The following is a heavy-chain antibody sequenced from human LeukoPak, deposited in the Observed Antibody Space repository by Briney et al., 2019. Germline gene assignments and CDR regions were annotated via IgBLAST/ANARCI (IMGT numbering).Heavy chain of an antibody. CDR1: GYSFTSNC. CDR2: IYPRDGST. CDR3: ARDQEAFDY. J-gene: IGHJ4*02. Sequence: ASVKVSCKASGYSFTSNCIHWVRQAPGQGLEWMGMIYPRDGSTSYAQKFQGRVTVTRDTSTSTVHMELSGLRSEDTAVYYCARDQEAFDYWGQGTLVTVSS. V-gene: IGHV1-46*01.